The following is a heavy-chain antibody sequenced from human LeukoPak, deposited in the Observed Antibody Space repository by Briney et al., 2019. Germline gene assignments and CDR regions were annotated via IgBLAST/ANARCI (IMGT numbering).Heavy chain of an antibody. J-gene: IGHJ5*02. V-gene: IGHV3-53*01. CDR1: GFTVSDNY. Sequence: TGGSLRLSCAASGFTVSDNYMSWVRQAPGKGLEWVSVMYSRGDTYYANSVKGRITFSRDISKNTLYLQMNGLRTEDTAMYYCARDAPQVPAAGVLASWGQGTLVIVSS. D-gene: IGHD6-13*01. CDR3: ARDAPQVPAAGVLAS. CDR2: MYSRGDT.